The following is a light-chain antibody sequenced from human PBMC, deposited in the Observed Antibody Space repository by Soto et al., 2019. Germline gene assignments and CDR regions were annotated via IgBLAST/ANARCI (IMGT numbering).Light chain of an antibody. CDR1: SGSVSTNYY. V-gene: IGLV8-61*01. CDR2: STD. CDR3: VLYMGSGIPPV. J-gene: IGLJ3*02. Sequence: QTVVTQVPSFSVSPGGTVTLTCGLSSGSVSTNYYPSWYQQTPGQSPRTLIYSTDIRSSGVPDRFSGSILGNKAALTITGAQADDESGYFGVLYMGSGIPPVFGGGTKLTVL.